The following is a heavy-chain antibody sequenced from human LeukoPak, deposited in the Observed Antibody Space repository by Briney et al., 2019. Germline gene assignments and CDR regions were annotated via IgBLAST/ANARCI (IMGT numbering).Heavy chain of an antibody. J-gene: IGHJ4*02. CDR1: GFTFDDYA. CDR2: INWSGGSI. D-gene: IGHD6-19*01. Sequence: GGSLRLSCAASGFTFDDYAMHWVRQAPGKGLEWVSGINWSGGSIGYADPVKGRFTITRDNAKNSLYLQMNSLRAEDTAVYYCARDRRAVAGKYYFDYWGQGTLVTVSS. V-gene: IGHV3-9*01. CDR3: ARDRRAVAGKYYFDY.